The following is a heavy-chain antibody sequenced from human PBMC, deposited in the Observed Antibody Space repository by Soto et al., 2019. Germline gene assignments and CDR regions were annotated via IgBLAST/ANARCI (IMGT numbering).Heavy chain of an antibody. CDR3: VKPDYCGSGSYRDAFHI. V-gene: IGHV3-64D*09. CDR2: ISSNGSST. D-gene: IGHD3-10*01. CDR1: GFTFSSYA. J-gene: IGHJ3*02. Sequence: GGSLRLSCSASGFTFSSYAMHWVRQAPGKGLEYVSAISSNGSSTYYADSVKGRFTISRDNSKNTLYLQMSSLRAEDTDDYYYVKPDYCGSGSYRDAFHIWGQGTMVTVSS.